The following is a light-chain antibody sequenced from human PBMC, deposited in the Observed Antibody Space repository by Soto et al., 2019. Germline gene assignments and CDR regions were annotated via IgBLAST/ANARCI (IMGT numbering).Light chain of an antibody. V-gene: IGKV1-27*01. CDR3: QNYSSVPV. J-gene: IGKJ3*01. CDR2: AAS. CDR1: QGIRNF. Sequence: DIQMTQSPTSLSASVGDRVTITCRASQGIRNFVAWYQQKPGKAPKLLIYAASTLQSGVPSRFSGSGSGTDFTLTINSLPPEDVATYSCQNYSSVPVFGPGIKVEIK.